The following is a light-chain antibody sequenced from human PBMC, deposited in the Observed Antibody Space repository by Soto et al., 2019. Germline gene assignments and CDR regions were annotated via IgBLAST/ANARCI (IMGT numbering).Light chain of an antibody. CDR1: QSVSSN. CDR3: QQYNNWPPWT. J-gene: IGKJ1*01. Sequence: EIVMTQSPATLSVSPGERATLSCRASQSVSSNLAWYQQKPGQAPRLLIYRASTRATGIPARFSGSGSGTEFTLTISSLQSEDFAVYYCQQYNNWPPWTFGQGTQVEIK. CDR2: RAS. V-gene: IGKV3-15*01.